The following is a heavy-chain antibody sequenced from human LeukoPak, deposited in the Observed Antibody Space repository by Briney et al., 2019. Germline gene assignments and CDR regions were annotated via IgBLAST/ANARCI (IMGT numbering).Heavy chain of an antibody. V-gene: IGHV4-39*01. CDR1: GGSISSSSYY. CDR2: LHYSGST. Sequence: SETLSLTCTVSGGSISSSSYYWGWIRQPPGKGLEWIGSLHYSGSTYYNPSLKSRVTISVDTSKNQFSLKMSPVTAADTAVYYCARHPMDYGSGSYYDYWGQGTLVTVSS. J-gene: IGHJ4*02. CDR3: ARHPMDYGSGSYYDY. D-gene: IGHD3-10*01.